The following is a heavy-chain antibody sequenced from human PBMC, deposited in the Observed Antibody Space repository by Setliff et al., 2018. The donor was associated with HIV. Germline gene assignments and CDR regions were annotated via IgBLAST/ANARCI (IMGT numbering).Heavy chain of an antibody. CDR2: IHQSGST. CDR1: GYSISSGYY. Sequence: SETLSLTCTVSGYSISSGYYWGWLRQPPGKGLEWIGSIHQSGSTYYNPSLTSRVTISVDTSKNQFSLKLNSVTAADTAVYYCARRQGGSYSPHCSFDYWGQGTLVTVSS. J-gene: IGHJ4*02. V-gene: IGHV4-38-2*02. D-gene: IGHD1-26*01. CDR3: ARRQGGSYSPHCSFDY.